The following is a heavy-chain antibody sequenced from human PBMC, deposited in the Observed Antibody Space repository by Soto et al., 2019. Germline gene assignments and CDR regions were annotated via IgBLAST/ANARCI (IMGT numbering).Heavy chain of an antibody. CDR3: ARDTKGVAAAGLDY. V-gene: IGHV1-69*01. Sequence: QVQLVQSVAEVQKPGSSVKVSCKASGDTFSSYAITWVRQAPGQGLEWMGGIIPIFGTANYAQKFQGRVTITADESTSTAYMELGSLISEDTAVYYCARDTKGVAAAGLDYWGQGTLVAVSS. J-gene: IGHJ4*02. CDR2: IIPIFGTA. CDR1: GDTFSSYA. D-gene: IGHD6-13*01.